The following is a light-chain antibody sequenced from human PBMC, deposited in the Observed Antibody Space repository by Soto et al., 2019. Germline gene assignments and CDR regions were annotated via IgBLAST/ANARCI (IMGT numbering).Light chain of an antibody. Sequence: IQLTQSPSSLSASVGDRVTITCRASQGISSYLAWYQQKPGKAPKLLIYAASTLQSGVPSRFSGSGSGTDFTLTISRLQPEDFATYYCQQLNSYPPRVTFGPGTKVDIK. CDR3: QQLNSYPPRVT. CDR2: AAS. J-gene: IGKJ3*01. V-gene: IGKV1-9*01. CDR1: QGISSY.